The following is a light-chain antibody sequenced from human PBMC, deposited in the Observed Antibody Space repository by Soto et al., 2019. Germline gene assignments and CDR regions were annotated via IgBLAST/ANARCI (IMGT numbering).Light chain of an antibody. CDR3: QHYDSSPRT. CDR2: GAS. CDR1: QSVSSSY. V-gene: IGKV3-20*01. Sequence: EIVLTQSPGTLSLSPGERATLSCRASQSVSSSYLAWYQQKPGQAPRLLIYGASSRATGIPDRFSGSGSGTDFTLTINTLEPEDFPVYYCQHYDSSPRTFGQGTKLEIK. J-gene: IGKJ2*01.